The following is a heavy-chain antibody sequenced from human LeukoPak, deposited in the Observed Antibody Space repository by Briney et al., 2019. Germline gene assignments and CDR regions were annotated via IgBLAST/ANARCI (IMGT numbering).Heavy chain of an antibody. D-gene: IGHD6-13*01. J-gene: IGHJ4*02. Sequence: HPGGSLRLSCAASGFTFSSYGMHWVRQAPGKGLEWVAFIRYDGSTKYYADSVKGRFTISRDNSKNTLYLQMNSLRAEDTAVYYCAKDMWIAAAVKFDYWGQGTLVTVSS. CDR2: IRYDGSTK. V-gene: IGHV3-30*02. CDR1: GFTFSSYG. CDR3: AKDMWIAAAVKFDY.